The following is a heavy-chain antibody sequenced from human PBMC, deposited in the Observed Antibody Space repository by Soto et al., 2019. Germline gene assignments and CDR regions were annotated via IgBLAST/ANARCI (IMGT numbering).Heavy chain of an antibody. CDR1: GYTFTSYC. J-gene: IGHJ4*02. CDR3: AREAHCGGDCYLDY. CDR2: ISAYNGNT. V-gene: IGHV1-18*01. Sequence: ASVKVSCKASGYTFTSYCISWVRQAPGQGLEWMGWISAYNGNTNYAQKLQGRVTMTTDTSTSTAYMELRSLRSDDTAVYYCAREAHCGGDCYLDYWGQVTLVTVPS. D-gene: IGHD2-21*01.